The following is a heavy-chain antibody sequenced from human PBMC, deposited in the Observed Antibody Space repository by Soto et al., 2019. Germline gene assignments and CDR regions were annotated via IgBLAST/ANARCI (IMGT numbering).Heavy chain of an antibody. J-gene: IGHJ3*02. CDR2: IYHSGST. V-gene: IGHV4-4*02. CDR1: GGTISSSNW. Sequence: QVQLQESGPGLVKPSGTLSLTCAVSGGTISSSNWWSWVRQPPVKGLEWIGEIYHSGSTNYNPSLKSRVTISVDKSKNQFSLKLSSVTAADTAVYYCARGEEAVAGDDAFDIWGQGTMVTVSS. CDR3: ARGEEAVAGDDAFDI. D-gene: IGHD6-19*01.